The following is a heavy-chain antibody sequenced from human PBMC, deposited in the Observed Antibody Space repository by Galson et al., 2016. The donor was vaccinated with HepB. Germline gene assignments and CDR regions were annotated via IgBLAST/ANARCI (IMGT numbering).Heavy chain of an antibody. CDR3: ANIPRRGPFDY. V-gene: IGHV3-23*01. J-gene: IGHJ4*02. CDR1: GFSFSSYD. Sequence: SLRLSCAASGFSFSSYDMNWVRQAPGKGLEWVSIISANGEAAYYTDSVKGRFTISRDNAKNSLYLQMNSLRAEDTAVYYCANIPRRGPFDYWGQGTQVTVSS. CDR2: ISANGEAA. D-gene: IGHD2-21*01.